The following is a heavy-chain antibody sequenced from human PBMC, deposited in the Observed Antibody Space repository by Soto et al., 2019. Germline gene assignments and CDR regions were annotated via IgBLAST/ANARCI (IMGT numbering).Heavy chain of an antibody. J-gene: IGHJ6*02. CDR3: ATSSPLRDGQLEDYYGMDV. V-gene: IGHV1-24*01. CDR1: GYTLTELS. CDR2: FDPEDGET. Sequence: ASVKVSCKVSGYTLTELSMHWVRQAPGKGLEWMGGFDPEDGETIYAQKFQGRVTMTEDTSTDTACMELSSLRSEDTAVYYCATSSPLRDGQLEDYYGMDVWGQGTTVTVSS. D-gene: IGHD3-3*01.